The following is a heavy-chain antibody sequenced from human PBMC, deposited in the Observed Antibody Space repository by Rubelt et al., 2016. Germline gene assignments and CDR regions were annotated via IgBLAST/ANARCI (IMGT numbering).Heavy chain of an antibody. V-gene: IGHV5-51*01. D-gene: IGHD4-17*01. CDR3: ARVTTVTNDNWFDP. Sequence: EVQLVQSGAEVKKPGESLKISCKGSGYSFTSYWIGWVRQMPGKGLEWMGIIYPGDSDTRYSPSCQRQVTISADESISTASRPWSSLKASDTAMYYCARVTTVTNDNWFDPWGQGTRVTVSS. CDR1: GYSFTSYW. CDR2: IYPGDSDT. J-gene: IGHJ5*02.